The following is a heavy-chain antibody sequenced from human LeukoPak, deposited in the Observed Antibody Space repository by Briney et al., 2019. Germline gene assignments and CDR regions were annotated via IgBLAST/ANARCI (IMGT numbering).Heavy chain of an antibody. CDR1: GGSFSGYY. CDR2: IYCSGST. J-gene: IGHJ4*02. V-gene: IGHV4-59*01. CDR3: ARDNYSSSLDY. D-gene: IGHD6-13*01. Sequence: SETLSLTCAVYGGSFSGYYWSWIRQPPGKGLEWIGYIYCSGSTNYNPSLKSRVTISVDTSKNQFSLKLSSVTAADTAVYYCARDNYSSSLDYWGQGTLVTVSS.